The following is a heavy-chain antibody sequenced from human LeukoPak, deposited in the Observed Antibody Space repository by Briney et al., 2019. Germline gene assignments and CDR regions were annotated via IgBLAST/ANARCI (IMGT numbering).Heavy chain of an antibody. D-gene: IGHD2-15*01. J-gene: IGHJ3*02. Sequence: GRSLRLSCAASGFTFSSYKMYWVRQAPGKGPGWGSRLNENGITNYADSVKGRFAISSDNAKSTLFLQMNSLRVDDTAVYYCARQDIPQALYGFDIWGQGTMVTVSS. CDR2: LNENGIT. CDR1: GFTFSSYK. V-gene: IGHV3-74*01. CDR3: ARQDIPQALYGFDI.